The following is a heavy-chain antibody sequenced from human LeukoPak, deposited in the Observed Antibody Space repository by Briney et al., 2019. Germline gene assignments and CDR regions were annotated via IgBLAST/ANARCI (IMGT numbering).Heavy chain of an antibody. D-gene: IGHD3-10*01. V-gene: IGHV3-48*01. CDR1: GFTVSGDY. J-gene: IGHJ5*02. CDR2: ISSSSSTI. CDR3: ASLYGSGPNWFDP. Sequence: HPGGSLRLSCAASGFTVSGDYMNWVRQAPGKGLEWVSYISSSSSTIYYADSVKGRFTISRDNAKNSLYLQMNSLRAEDTAVYYCASLYGSGPNWFDPWGQGTLVTVSS.